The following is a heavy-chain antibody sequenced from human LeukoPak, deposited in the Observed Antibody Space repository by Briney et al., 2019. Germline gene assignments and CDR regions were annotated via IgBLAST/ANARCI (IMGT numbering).Heavy chain of an antibody. D-gene: IGHD4-23*01. CDR2: IYYSGST. CDR1: GGSISSTSYY. J-gene: IGHJ4*02. Sequence: PSETLSLTCVVSGGSISSTSYYWSWIRQPPGKGLEWIGYIYYSGSTNYNPSLKSRVTISVDTSKNQFSLKLSSVTAADTAVYYCARDIPLYGGQELWGQGTLVTVSS. CDR3: ARDIPLYGGQEL. V-gene: IGHV4-61*01.